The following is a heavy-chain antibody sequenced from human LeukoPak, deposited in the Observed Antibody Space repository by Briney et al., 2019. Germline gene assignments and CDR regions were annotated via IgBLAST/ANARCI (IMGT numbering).Heavy chain of an antibody. CDR2: INPNSGGT. J-gene: IGHJ4*02. CDR3: ARSGYSYGLHFDY. V-gene: IGHV1-2*02. D-gene: IGHD5-18*01. CDR1: GYTFTGYY. Sequence: ASVTVSCKASGYTFTGYYMHWVRQAPGQGLEWMGWINPNSGGTNYAQKFQGRVTMTRDTSISTAYMELSRLRSDDTAVYYCARSGYSYGLHFDYWGQGTLVTVSS.